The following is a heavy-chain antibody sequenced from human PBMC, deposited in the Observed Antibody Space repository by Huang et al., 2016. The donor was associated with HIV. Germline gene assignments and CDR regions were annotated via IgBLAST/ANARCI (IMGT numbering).Heavy chain of an antibody. CDR3: ARLPEYWGGRDDY. V-gene: IGHV1-46*01. CDR1: GYPFTSHP. D-gene: IGHD1-26*01. CDR2: ISPGDGLT. J-gene: IGHJ4*02. Sequence: QVQLVQSGAEVKKPGASVKVSCRASGYPFTSHPIHWVRQAPGQGLEWMGMISPGDGLTTYAKSFQGRVTMTRDTSTTTVYMEVTSLRSDDMAIYFCARLPEYWGGRDDYWGQGTLVTVSS.